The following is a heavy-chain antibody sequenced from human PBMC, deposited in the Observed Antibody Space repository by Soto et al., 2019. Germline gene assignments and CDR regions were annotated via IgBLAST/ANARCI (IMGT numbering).Heavy chain of an antibody. Sequence: PGESLKISCNGSGYIFAGYWITWVRQKPGKGLEWMGRIDPSDSQTYYSPSFRGHVTISATKSITTVFLQWSSLRASDTAMYYCARQIYDSDTGPNFQYYFDSWCQGTPVTVSS. CDR3: ARQIYDSDTGPNFQYYFDS. V-gene: IGHV5-10-1*01. J-gene: IGHJ4*02. CDR1: GYIFAGYW. D-gene: IGHD3-22*01. CDR2: IDPSDSQT.